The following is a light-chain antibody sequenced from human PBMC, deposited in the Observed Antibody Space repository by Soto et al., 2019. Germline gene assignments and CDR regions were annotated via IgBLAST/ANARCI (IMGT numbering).Light chain of an antibody. CDR1: SGHSTYT. CDR3: ETWDSNTRV. Sequence: QPVLTQSSSASASLGSSVKLTCTLSSGHSTYTVGWHQQQPGKAPRYLMKLEGSRSYNKGSGVPDRFSGSSSGADRYLTISNLQFEDEAAYYCETWDSNTRVFGGGTKLTVL. CDR2: LEGSRSY. J-gene: IGLJ3*02. V-gene: IGLV4-60*02.